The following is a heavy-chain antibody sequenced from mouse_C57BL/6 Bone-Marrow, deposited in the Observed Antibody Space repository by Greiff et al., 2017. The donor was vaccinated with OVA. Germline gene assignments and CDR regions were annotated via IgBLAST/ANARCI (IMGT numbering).Heavy chain of an antibody. CDR3: ARRLRQYQSWFAY. D-gene: IGHD3-2*02. CDR2: INPSSGYT. CDR1: GYTFTSYW. Sequence: QVQLQQSGAELAKPGASVKLSCKASGYTFTSYWMHWVKQRPGQGLEWIGYINPSSGYTKYNQKFKDKATLSADKSSSTPYLQLSSLTSEDSAVYDRARRLRQYQSWFAYWGQGTLVTVSA. J-gene: IGHJ3*01. V-gene: IGHV1-7*01.